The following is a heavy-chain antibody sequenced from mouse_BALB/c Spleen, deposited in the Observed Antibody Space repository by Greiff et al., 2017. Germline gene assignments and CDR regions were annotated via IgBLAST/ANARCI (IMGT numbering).Heavy chain of an antibody. D-gene: IGHD1-1*01. CDR2: ISSGSSTI. CDR3: ARGTTVVAPDY. Sequence: EVQLVESGGGLVQPGGSRKLSCAASGFTFSSFGMHWVRQAPEKGLEWVAYISSGSSTIYYADTVKGRFTISRDNLKNTLFLQMTSLRSEDTAMYYCARGTTVVAPDYWGQGTTLTVSS. J-gene: IGHJ2*01. CDR1: GFTFSSFG. V-gene: IGHV5-17*02.